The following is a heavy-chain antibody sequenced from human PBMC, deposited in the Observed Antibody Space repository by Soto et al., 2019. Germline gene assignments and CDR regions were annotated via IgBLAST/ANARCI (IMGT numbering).Heavy chain of an antibody. CDR1: GASLNSDY. V-gene: IGHV4-59*03. Sequence: QVQLQESGPGLVKPSETLSLTCTVSGASLNSDYWSWIRQSPGKGLEWIGYIYHMGGTDYNPSLKSRVTISIDKSKNQSSLNLRSVTAADTAVYFCARFTYKSGFNWFDPWGQGTQVTVSS. D-gene: IGHD5-12*01. J-gene: IGHJ5*02. CDR2: IYHMGGT. CDR3: ARFTYKSGFNWFDP.